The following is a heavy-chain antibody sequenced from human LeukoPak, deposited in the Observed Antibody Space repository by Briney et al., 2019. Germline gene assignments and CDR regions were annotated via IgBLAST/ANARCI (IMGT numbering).Heavy chain of an antibody. CDR2: IYYSGST. CDR3: ASGLNWNYVDGFDP. J-gene: IGHJ5*02. Sequence: SETLSLTCTVWGHFNLSFDWRCLGQPPGKGLEWIGYIYYSGSTNYNPSLKSRVTISVDTSKNQFSLKLSSMTAAGTIVYYVASGLNWNYVDGFDPWGQGTLVTVSS. V-gene: IGHV4-59*01. D-gene: IGHD1-7*01. CDR1: GHFNLSFD.